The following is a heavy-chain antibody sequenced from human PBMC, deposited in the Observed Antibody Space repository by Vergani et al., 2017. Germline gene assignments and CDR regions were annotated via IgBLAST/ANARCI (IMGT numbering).Heavy chain of an antibody. D-gene: IGHD2-2*01. CDR2: INHSGST. CDR3: ASVLGCSSTSCNGVCWFDP. J-gene: IGHJ5*02. CDR1: GGPFSGYY. Sequence: QVQLQQWGAGLLKPSETLSLTCAVYGGPFSGYYWSWFRQPPGKGLEWIGEINHSGSTNYNPSLKSRVTISVATPNNQFSLKLSSVTAADTAVYYCASVLGCSSTSCNGVCWFDPWGQGTLVTVSS. V-gene: IGHV4-34*01.